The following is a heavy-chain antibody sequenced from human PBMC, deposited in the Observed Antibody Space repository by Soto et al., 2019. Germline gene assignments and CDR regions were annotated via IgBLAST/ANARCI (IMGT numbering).Heavy chain of an antibody. J-gene: IGHJ4*02. CDR2: TRNKGNSYTT. V-gene: IGHV3-72*01. CDR3: AFVGATRAY. D-gene: IGHD1-26*01. Sequence: EVQLVESGGALVQPGGSLRLSCAASGFTFSDHHMDWVRQAPGKGLEWVGRTRNKGNSYTTEYAASVKGRFTISRGESTNSLYLQMNRLNTVDTVVYDCAFVGATRAYWGQGTLVTVSS. CDR1: GFTFSDHH.